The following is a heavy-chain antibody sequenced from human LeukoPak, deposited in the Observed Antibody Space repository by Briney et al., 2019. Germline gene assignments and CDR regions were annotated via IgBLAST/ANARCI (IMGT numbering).Heavy chain of an antibody. CDR3: AGRDATFVGGHAFDI. V-gene: IGHV5-51*01. CDR1: GYSFTSYW. J-gene: IGHJ3*02. CDR2: IYPGDSDT. Sequence: GESLKISCKGSGYSFTSYWIGWVRQMPGKGLEWMGIIYPGDSDTRYSPSFQGQVTISADKSISTAYLQWSSLKASDTAMYYCAGRDATFVGGHAFDIWGQGTMVTVSS. D-gene: IGHD2/OR15-2a*01.